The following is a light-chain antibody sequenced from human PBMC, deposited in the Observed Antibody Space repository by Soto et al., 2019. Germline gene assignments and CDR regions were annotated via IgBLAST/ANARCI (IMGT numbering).Light chain of an antibody. CDR2: SNY. Sequence: QSVLTQPPSASGTPGQRVTISCSGSNSNIGSNPVHWYQQFPGTAPKVLIYSNYQRPSGVPDRFSGSKSGNTASLTVSGLQAEDEADYYCSSYVGTNSVLFGGGTKLTVL. CDR3: SSYVGTNSVL. V-gene: IGLV1-44*01. J-gene: IGLJ3*02. CDR1: NSNIGSNP.